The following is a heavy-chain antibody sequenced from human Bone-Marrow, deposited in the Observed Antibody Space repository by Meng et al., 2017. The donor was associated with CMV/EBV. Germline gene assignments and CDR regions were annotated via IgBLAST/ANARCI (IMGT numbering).Heavy chain of an antibody. CDR3: TKGVTIFGVVIGYYFDY. D-gene: IGHD3-3*01. Sequence: GESLKISCAASGFTFSSYAMSWVRQAPGKGLEWVSAISGSGGSTYYADSVKGRFTISRGNSKNTLYLQMNSLRAEDTAVYYCTKGVTIFGVVIGYYFDYWGQGTLVTVSS. J-gene: IGHJ4*02. V-gene: IGHV3-23*01. CDR1: GFTFSSYA. CDR2: ISGSGGST.